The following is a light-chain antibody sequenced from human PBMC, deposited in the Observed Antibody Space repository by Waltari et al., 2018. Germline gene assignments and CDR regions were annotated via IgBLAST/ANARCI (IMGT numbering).Light chain of an antibody. CDR2: QDV. CDR3: QAWDSSTVV. Sequence: SYELTQPPSVSVSPGQTASITCSGDNLGDKFACWYQQKPGQAPVRVIYQDVKRPSGIPERFSGSNSGNTATLTISGTQAMDEADYYCQAWDSSTVVFGGGTKLTVL. V-gene: IGLV3-1*01. CDR1: NLGDKF. J-gene: IGLJ2*01.